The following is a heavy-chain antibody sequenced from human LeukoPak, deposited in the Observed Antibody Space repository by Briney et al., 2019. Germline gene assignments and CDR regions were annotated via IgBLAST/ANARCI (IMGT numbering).Heavy chain of an antibody. J-gene: IGHJ3*02. Sequence: ASVKDSCKASGYTFTSYGISWVRPAPGQGLEWMGWICAYNGNTNYAQKLQGRVTMTTDISTSTAYMELWSLRSDETAVYYCARDRADYGDYVGAFDIWGQGTMVTVSS. CDR2: ICAYNGNT. CDR1: GYTFTSYG. D-gene: IGHD4-17*01. V-gene: IGHV1-18*01. CDR3: ARDRADYGDYVGAFDI.